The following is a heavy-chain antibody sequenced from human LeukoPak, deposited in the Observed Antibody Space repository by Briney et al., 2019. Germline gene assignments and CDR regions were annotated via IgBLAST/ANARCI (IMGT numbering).Heavy chain of an antibody. CDR1: GFTFSSYN. J-gene: IGHJ4*02. CDR2: ISTSSSTK. Sequence: KAGGSLRLSCAASGFTFSSYNMNWVRQAPRKGLEWVSYISTSSSTKYYADSVRGRFTISRDNAKNSLYLQMNSLRAEDTAVYYCARYCSSTSCSKDYWGQGTLVTVSS. D-gene: IGHD2-2*01. CDR3: ARYCSSTSCSKDY. V-gene: IGHV3-48*01.